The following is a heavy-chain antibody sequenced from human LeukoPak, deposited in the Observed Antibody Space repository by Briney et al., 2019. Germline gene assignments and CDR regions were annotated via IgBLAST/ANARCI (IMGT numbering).Heavy chain of an antibody. D-gene: IGHD4-23*01. CDR1: GYSISSGYY. V-gene: IGHV4-38-2*01. Sequence: SETLSLTCAVSGYSISSGYYWGWIRQPPGKGLEWIGSIYHSGSTYYNPSLKSRVTISVDTSKNQFSLKLSSVTAADTAVYYCARASVVTDYWGQGTLVTVSS. CDR3: ARASVVTDY. J-gene: IGHJ4*02. CDR2: IYHSGST.